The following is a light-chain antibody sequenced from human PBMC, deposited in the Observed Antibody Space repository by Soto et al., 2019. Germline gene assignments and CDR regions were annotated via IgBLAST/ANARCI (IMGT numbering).Light chain of an antibody. CDR3: QSYDSSLSGFYV. CDR2: GNS. J-gene: IGLJ1*01. V-gene: IGLV1-40*01. CDR1: NSNIEAGYD. Sequence: QSVWTQPPSVSGAPGQRVTISCTASNSNIEAGYDVHWYQQLPGTAPKLLIYGNSNRPSGVPDRFSGSKSGTSASLAITGLQAEDEADYYCQSYDSSLSGFYVFGTGTKVTVL.